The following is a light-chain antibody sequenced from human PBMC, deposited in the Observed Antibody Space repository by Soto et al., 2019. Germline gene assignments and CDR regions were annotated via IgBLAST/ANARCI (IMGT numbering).Light chain of an antibody. V-gene: IGKV3-15*01. CDR3: QQYHNWPRA. Sequence: EIVMTQSPATLSLSPGEIATLSCRARQSVCSNLACYQQKPGQATRFLIYGASTRATGITARFSGSGSGTEFTLTISSLQSKDFAVYYCQQYHNWPRAFGQGTKEEIK. CDR2: GAS. CDR1: QSVCSN. J-gene: IGKJ1*01.